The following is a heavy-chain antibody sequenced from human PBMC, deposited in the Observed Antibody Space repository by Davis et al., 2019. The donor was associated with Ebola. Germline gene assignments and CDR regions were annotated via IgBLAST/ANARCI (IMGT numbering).Heavy chain of an antibody. J-gene: IGHJ5*02. CDR3: ARAPVAARGSNWFDP. V-gene: IGHV3-21*01. Sequence: GGPLRLSCAASGFTFSSYSMNWVRQAPGKGLEWVSSISSSSSYIYYADSVKGRFTISRDNAKNSLYLQMNSLRAEDTAVYYCARAPVAARGSNWFDPWGQGTLVTVSS. CDR1: GFTFSSYS. CDR2: ISSSSSYI. D-gene: IGHD2-15*01.